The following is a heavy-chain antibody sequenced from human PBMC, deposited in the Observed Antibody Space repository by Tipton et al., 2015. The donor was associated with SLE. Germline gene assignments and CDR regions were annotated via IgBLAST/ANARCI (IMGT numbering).Heavy chain of an antibody. J-gene: IGHJ4*02. CDR3: ARDRGQWLVDY. CDR2: IYHSGST. CDR1: GGSISSSSYY. V-gene: IGHV4-39*07. D-gene: IGHD6-19*01. Sequence: LRLSCTVSGGSISSSSYYWGWIRQPPGKGLEWIGSIYHSGSTYYNPSLKSRVTISVDTSKNQFSLKLSSVTAADTAVYYCARDRGQWLVDYWGQGTLVTVSS.